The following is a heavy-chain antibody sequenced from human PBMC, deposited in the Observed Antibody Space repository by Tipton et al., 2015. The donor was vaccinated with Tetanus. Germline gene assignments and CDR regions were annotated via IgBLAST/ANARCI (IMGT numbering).Heavy chain of an antibody. CDR2: VSGRGSST. J-gene: IGHJ4*02. CDR3: AKGLWYSSSSYFDY. Sequence: SLRLSCAASGFTFRSYAMSWVRQAPGKGLEWVSAVSGRGSSTYYADSVKGLFTISRDSSKNTLYLQMNSLRAEDTAVYYCAKGLWYSSSSYFDYWGQGTLVTVSS. CDR1: GFTFRSYA. V-gene: IGHV3-23*01. D-gene: IGHD6-6*01.